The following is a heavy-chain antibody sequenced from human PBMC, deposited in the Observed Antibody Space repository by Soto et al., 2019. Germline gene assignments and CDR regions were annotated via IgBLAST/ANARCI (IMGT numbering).Heavy chain of an antibody. CDR2: IYYSGTT. CDR3: ARHFSVDYFDD. Sequence: SETLSLTCTVSGDSITSNSYFWAWIRQPPGKGLEWIGSIYYSGTTYYNPSLKSRVTISVDRSKNQFSLKLSSVTAADTAVYYCARHFSVDYFDDWGQGALVTGSS. CDR1: GDSITSNSYF. J-gene: IGHJ4*02. V-gene: IGHV4-39*01.